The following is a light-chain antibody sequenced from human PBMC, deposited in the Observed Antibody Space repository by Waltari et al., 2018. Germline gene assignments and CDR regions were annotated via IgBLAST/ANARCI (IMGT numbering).Light chain of an antibody. CDR2: AAS. V-gene: IGKV1-39*01. CDR3: QQSYSGPPWT. CDR1: QSISTF. J-gene: IGKJ1*01. Sequence: DIQMTPSPSSLSASVGDRVTITCRASQSISTFLNWYQQKPGRAPQVLIYAASRLLSGVPSRVSGSGSGTDFTLTISSLRPEDFATYFCQQSYSGPPWTFGQGTKVEVK.